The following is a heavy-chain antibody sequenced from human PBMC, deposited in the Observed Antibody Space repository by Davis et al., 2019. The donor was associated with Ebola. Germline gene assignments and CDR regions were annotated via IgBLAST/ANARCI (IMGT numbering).Heavy chain of an antibody. J-gene: IGHJ3*02. CDR2: IYYSGST. CDR3: AREGSYGSQAFDI. Sequence: MPSETLSLTCTVSGGSISSYYWSWIRQPPGKGLEWIGYIYYSGSTNYNPSLKSRVTISVDTSKNQFSLKLSSLTAADTAVYYCAREGSYGSQAFDIWGQGTMVTVSS. CDR1: GGSISSYY. V-gene: IGHV4-59*01. D-gene: IGHD5-18*01.